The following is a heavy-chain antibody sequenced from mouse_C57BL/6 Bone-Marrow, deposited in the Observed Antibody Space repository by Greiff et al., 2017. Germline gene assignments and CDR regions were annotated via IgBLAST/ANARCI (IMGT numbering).Heavy chain of an antibody. CDR3: TNRIYYDSSGGPYYYAMDY. CDR1: GFNIKDYY. J-gene: IGHJ4*01. Sequence: VQLQQSGAELVRPGASVKLSCTASGFNIKDYYMHWVKQRPEQGLELLGRIDPEDGDTEYAPKFQGKATMTADTSSNTAYLQLSSLTSEDTAVYYCTNRIYYDSSGGPYYYAMDYWGQGTSVTGSS. D-gene: IGHD2-4*01. CDR2: IDPEDGDT. V-gene: IGHV14-1*01.